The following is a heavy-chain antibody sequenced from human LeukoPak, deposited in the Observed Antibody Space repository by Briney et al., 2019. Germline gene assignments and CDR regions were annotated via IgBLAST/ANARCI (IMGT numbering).Heavy chain of an antibody. CDR2: IYYTGNT. CDR3: ARQTGSGLFILP. Sequence: SETLSLTCTVSGVSISSSYSYWGWIRQPPGMGLEWIGGIYYTGNTYYNASLKSQVSISIDTSKNQFSLKLTSVTAADTAVYYCARQTGSGLFILPGGQGTLVTVSS. V-gene: IGHV4-39*01. D-gene: IGHD3/OR15-3a*01. CDR1: GVSISSSYSY. J-gene: IGHJ4*02.